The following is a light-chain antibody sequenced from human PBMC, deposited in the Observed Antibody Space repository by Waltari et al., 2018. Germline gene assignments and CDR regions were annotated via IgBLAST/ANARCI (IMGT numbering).Light chain of an antibody. CDR3: QQYNSFSFT. J-gene: IGKJ3*01. CDR1: QRISNW. Sequence: DIQMTQSPSTLSASVGDRVTITCRASQRISNWVAWYQQKPGKAPHLLIYKASTSEGGVQSRFSGSGSGTEFTLTISSLQPDDFATYYCQQYNSFSFTFGPGTKVDI. V-gene: IGKV1-5*03. CDR2: KAS.